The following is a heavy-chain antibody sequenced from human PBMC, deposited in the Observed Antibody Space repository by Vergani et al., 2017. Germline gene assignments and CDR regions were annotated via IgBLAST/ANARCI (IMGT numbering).Heavy chain of an antibody. CDR2: IDRNYGVK. CDR3: VKDNDYAADGHFDL. Sequence: VEAGGGLVQPCGSLRLSCTASGFTFQAFAFHWVRQVSGRGLEWVSGIDRNYGVKNGNSFEGRFSISRDNAKKAVCLQMNNLRHEDTSLYFCVKDNDYAADGHFDLWGRGTLVTVSS. D-gene: IGHD3-16*01. J-gene: IGHJ2*01. CDR1: GFTFQAFA. V-gene: IGHV3-9*01.